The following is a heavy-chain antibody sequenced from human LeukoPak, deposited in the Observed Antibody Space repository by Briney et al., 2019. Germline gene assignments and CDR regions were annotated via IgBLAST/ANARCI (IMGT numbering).Heavy chain of an antibody. D-gene: IGHD2-21*02. V-gene: IGHV1-18*01. J-gene: IGHJ3*02. CDR3: ARDYCGGDCYSSSDAFDI. CDR1: GSTFTSYG. CDR2: ISAYNGYA. Sequence: GASVKVSCKASGSTFTSYGISWVRQAPGQGLEWMGLISAYNGYANYAQKLQGRVTMTTDTSTSTAYMELRSLRSDDTAVYYCARDYCGGDCYSSSDAFDIWGQGTMVTVSS.